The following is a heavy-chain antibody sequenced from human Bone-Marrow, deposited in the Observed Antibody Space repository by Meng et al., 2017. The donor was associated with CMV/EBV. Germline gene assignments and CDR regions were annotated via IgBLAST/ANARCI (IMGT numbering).Heavy chain of an antibody. Sequence: GGSLRLSCAASGFTLSGYGMHWVRQAPGKGLEWVAFIRYDGSNKYYADSVKGRFTISRDNSKNTLYLQMNSLRAEDTAVYYCANAPVRYCSSTSCRDFDYWGQGTLVTVSS. D-gene: IGHD2-2*01. CDR2: IRYDGSNK. V-gene: IGHV3-30*02. CDR3: ANAPVRYCSSTSCRDFDY. J-gene: IGHJ4*02. CDR1: GFTLSGYG.